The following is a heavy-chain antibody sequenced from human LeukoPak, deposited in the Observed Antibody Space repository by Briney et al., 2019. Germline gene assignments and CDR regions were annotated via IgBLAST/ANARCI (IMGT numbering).Heavy chain of an antibody. J-gene: IGHJ4*02. V-gene: IGHV3-30*03. CDR1: GFTFSSYG. CDR3: ARDIAVAGTPFDY. D-gene: IGHD6-19*01. Sequence: GGSLRLSCAASGFTFSSYGMHWVRQAPGKGLEWVAVTPYDGNKRYYADSVKGRFTISRDNSKNTLYLQMNSLRAEDTAVYYCARDIAVAGTPFDYWGQGTLVTVSS. CDR2: TPYDGNKR.